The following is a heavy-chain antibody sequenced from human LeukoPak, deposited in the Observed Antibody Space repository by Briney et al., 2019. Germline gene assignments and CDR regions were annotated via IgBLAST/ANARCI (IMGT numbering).Heavy chain of an antibody. CDR3: ARDVGRRCSGGSCSLEYYYYMDV. CDR2: INPSGGNT. CDR1: GYTFTIYD. V-gene: IGHV1-46*01. J-gene: IGHJ6*03. Sequence: ASVKVSCKASGYTFTIYDINWVRQAPGQGLEWMGIINPSGGNTNYAQKFQGRVTMTRDMSTGTAFMELSSLRSEDTAVYYCARDVGRRCSGGSCSLEYYYYMDVWGKGTTVTISS. D-gene: IGHD2-15*01.